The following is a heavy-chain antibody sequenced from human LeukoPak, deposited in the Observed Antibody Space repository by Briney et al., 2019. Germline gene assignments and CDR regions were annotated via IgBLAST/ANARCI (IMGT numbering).Heavy chain of an antibody. D-gene: IGHD2-8*01. V-gene: IGHV4-59*01. CDR3: ARGAFSAGGRFNVTPLDY. J-gene: IGHJ4*02. Sequence: SETLSLTCTVSGGSISSYYWSWIRQPPGKGLEWIGYIYYSGSTNYNPSLKSRVTISVDTSKNQFSLKLSSVTAADTAVYYCARGAFSAGGRFNVTPLDYWGQGTLVTVSS. CDR2: IYYSGST. CDR1: GGSISSYY.